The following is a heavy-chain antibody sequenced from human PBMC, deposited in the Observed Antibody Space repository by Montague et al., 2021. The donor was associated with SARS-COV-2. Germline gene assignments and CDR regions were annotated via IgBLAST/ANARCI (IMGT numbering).Heavy chain of an antibody. CDR1: GDSVSSNIAA. J-gene: IGHJ4*02. Sequence: CAISGDSVSSNIAAWNRIRQSPSRGLEWLGRTYYRSKWYNDYAVSVRSRITISPDTSKNQFSLQLNSVTPEDMAVYYCTQERGPGRTTWHYFDYWGQGTLVTVSS. CDR3: TQERGPGRTTWHYFDY. V-gene: IGHV6-1*01. D-gene: IGHD1-14*01. CDR2: TYYRSKWYN.